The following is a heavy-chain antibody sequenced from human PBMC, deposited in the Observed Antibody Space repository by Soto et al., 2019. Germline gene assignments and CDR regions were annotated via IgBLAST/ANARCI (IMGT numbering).Heavy chain of an antibody. CDR1: GYTFTSYG. Sequence: GPPVKVSCKASGYTFTSYGISWVRQAPGQGLEWMGWISADNGNTNYSQKFQGRVTITRDTSTSTAYMELSSLRSEDTAVYYCARDQRAITIFGVVPNNWFDPWGQGTLVTVSS. J-gene: IGHJ5*02. CDR2: ISADNGNT. CDR3: ARDQRAITIFGVVPNNWFDP. D-gene: IGHD3-3*01. V-gene: IGHV1-18*01.